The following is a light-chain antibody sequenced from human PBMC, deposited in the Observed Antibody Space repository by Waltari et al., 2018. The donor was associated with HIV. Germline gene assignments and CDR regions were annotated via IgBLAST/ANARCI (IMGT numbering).Light chain of an antibody. CDR2: WAS. Sequence: DIVMTQSPDSLAVSLGERATINSMSRPSFLSTSDNKNYLAWYQQKPGQPPKLLISWASTRESGVTARFSGSGSGTDFTLTISSLQAEDVAVYYCQQYFTTPITFGQGTRLEIK. CDR3: QQYFTTPIT. CDR1: PSFLSTSDNKNY. V-gene: IGKV4-1*01. J-gene: IGKJ5*01.